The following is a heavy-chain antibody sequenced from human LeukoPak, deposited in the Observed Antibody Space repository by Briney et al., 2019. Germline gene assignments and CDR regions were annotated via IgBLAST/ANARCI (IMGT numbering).Heavy chain of an antibody. CDR3: ASTNLRYFDWLAVDY. V-gene: IGHV3-21*01. CDR2: ISSSSSYI. J-gene: IGHJ4*02. D-gene: IGHD3-9*01. Sequence: GGSLRLSCAASGFTFSSYSMNWVRQAPGKGLEWVSSISSSSSYIYYADSVKGRFTISRDNAKNSLYLQTNSLRAEDTAVYYCASTNLRYFDWLAVDYWGQGTLVTVSS. CDR1: GFTFSSYS.